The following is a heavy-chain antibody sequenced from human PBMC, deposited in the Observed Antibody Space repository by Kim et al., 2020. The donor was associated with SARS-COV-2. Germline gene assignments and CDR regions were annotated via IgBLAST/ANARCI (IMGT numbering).Heavy chain of an antibody. D-gene: IGHD3-3*01. CDR2: ISYDGSNK. CDR3: AKDLDGPYRYDFWSGPWPHVDH. CDR1: GFTFSSYG. V-gene: IGHV3-30*18. Sequence: GGSLRLSCAASGFTFSSYGMHWVRQAPGKGLEWVAVISYDGSNKYYADSVKGRFTISRDNSKNTLYLQMNSLRAEDTAVYYCAKDLDGPYRYDFWSGPWPHVDHWGKGTLVTVSS. J-gene: IGHJ4*02.